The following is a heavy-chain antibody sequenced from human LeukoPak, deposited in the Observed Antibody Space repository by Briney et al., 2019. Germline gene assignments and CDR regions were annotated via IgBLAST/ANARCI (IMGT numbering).Heavy chain of an antibody. CDR1: GFTFSRYG. Sequence: PGGSLRLSCAASGFTFSRYGMHWVRQAPGKGLEWVSYISGDSDTIYYADSVRGRFTISRDNAKNSLYLQMNSLRAEDTAVYYCARVGSSGYEAYWGQGTLVTVSS. V-gene: IGHV3-48*01. CDR2: ISGDSDTI. J-gene: IGHJ4*02. D-gene: IGHD3-3*01. CDR3: ARVGSSGYEAY.